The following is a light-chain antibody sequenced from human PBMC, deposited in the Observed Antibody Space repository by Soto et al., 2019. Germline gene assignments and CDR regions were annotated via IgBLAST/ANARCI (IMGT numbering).Light chain of an antibody. V-gene: IGKV3-20*01. Sequence: EIVLTQSPGTLSLYPGERATLSCRASQSITSSYLAWYQQKPGQAPRLLIYGASSRATGIPDRFSGSGSGADFTLTISRLEPEDFAVYYCHQYGSSPGLFTFGPGTKVDVK. CDR2: GAS. CDR1: QSITSSY. CDR3: HQYGSSPGLFT. J-gene: IGKJ3*01.